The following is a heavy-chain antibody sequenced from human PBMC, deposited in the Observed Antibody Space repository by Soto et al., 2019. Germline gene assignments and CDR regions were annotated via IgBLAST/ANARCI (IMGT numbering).Heavy chain of an antibody. CDR1: GFTVRSYA. CDR3: ARDRDGYNPDY. J-gene: IGHJ4*02. D-gene: IGHD5-12*01. Sequence: QVQLVESGGGVVQPGRSLRLSCAASGFTVRSYAMHWVRQAPGKGLEWVAVISYDGSNKYYADSVKGRFTISRDNYKNTLYLKMNSLRAEDTAVYYCARDRDGYNPDYWGQGTLVTVSS. CDR2: ISYDGSNK. V-gene: IGHV3-30-3*01.